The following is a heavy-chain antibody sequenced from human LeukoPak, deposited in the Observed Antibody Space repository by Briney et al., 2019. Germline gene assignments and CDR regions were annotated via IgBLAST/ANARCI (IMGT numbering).Heavy chain of an antibody. D-gene: IGHD3-10*01. V-gene: IGHV4-4*07. CDR1: GGSISSYY. J-gene: IGHJ5*02. Sequence: SETLSLTCTVSGGSISSYYWSWIRRPAGKGLEWIGRIYTSGSTNYNPSLKSRVTMSVDTSKNQFSLKLSSVTAADTAVYYCAREKVPKLLWFGEPSYWFDPWGQGTLVTVSS. CDR2: IYTSGST. CDR3: AREKVPKLLWFGEPSYWFDP.